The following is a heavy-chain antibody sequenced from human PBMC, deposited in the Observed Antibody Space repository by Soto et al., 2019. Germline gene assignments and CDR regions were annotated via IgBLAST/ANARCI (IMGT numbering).Heavy chain of an antibody. Sequence: QVQLQESGPGLVKPSETLSLTCTVSGGYITNYYCSLFLQPPGKGLEWIGYINYDGYSAYNLSRKRRVPLSMDASKNQFSLRLESVTATDTAVYYCARHGFGPLHGLVDVWGSGTTVIVSS. CDR1: GGYITNYY. V-gene: IGHV4-59*08. D-gene: IGHD3-10*01. CDR3: ARHGFGPLHGLVDV. J-gene: IGHJ6*04. CDR2: INYDGYS.